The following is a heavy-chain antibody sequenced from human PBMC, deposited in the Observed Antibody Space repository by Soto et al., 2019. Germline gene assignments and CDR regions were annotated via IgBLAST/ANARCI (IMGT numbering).Heavy chain of an antibody. V-gene: IGHV4-34*01. CDR1: GGSFSGYY. J-gene: IGHJ6*02. CDR3: ARRNYFYALDV. CDR2: INYSGST. Sequence: NPSETLSLTCAVSGGSFSGYYWGWVRQPPGKGPEWVGEINYSGSTNYNPSLKRRVTISVDTSKNQVSLKVTSVTAADTAMYYCARRNYFYALDVWGQGTTVTVSS.